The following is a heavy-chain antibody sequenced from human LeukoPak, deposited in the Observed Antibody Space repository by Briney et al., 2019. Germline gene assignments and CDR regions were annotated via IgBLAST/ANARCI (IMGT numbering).Heavy chain of an antibody. CDR1: GFTFGDYA. D-gene: IGHD3-10*01. Sequence: GGSLRLSCTASGFTFGDYAMSWVRQAPGKGLEWEGFIRSKAYGGTTEYAASVKGRFTISRDDSKSIAYLQMNSLKTEDTAVYYCTRVLLWFGEQYYFDYWGQGTLVTVSS. CDR3: TRVLLWFGEQYYFDY. CDR2: IRSKAYGGTT. J-gene: IGHJ4*02. V-gene: IGHV3-49*04.